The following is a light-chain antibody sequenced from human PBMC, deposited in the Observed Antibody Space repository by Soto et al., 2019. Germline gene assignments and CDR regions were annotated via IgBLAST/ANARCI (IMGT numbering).Light chain of an antibody. Sequence: AVQMTQSPSSLSASVGDRVTITCQASQGIRNDLGWYQQKSGKAPKLLIYAASRLQSGVPSRFSRSGSGTDFTLTISSLQPEDFATYYCLQDNNDPLTFGGGTKVEIK. CDR3: LQDNNDPLT. V-gene: IGKV1-6*01. J-gene: IGKJ4*01. CDR2: AAS. CDR1: QGIRND.